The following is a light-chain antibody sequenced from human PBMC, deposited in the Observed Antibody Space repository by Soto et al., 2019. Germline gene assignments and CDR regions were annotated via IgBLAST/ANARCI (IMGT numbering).Light chain of an antibody. CDR3: HSYQL. CDR1: SNDIGSYNY. CDR2: DVS. J-gene: IGLJ2*01. Sequence: QSVLTQPASLSGSPGQSITLSFTGSSNDIGSYNYVSWYQQHPGKAPKLIIFDVSNRPSGVSNRFSGSRSGNTASLTISHRQTEDEADYFCHSYQLIGGGTKLTVL. V-gene: IGLV2-14*03.